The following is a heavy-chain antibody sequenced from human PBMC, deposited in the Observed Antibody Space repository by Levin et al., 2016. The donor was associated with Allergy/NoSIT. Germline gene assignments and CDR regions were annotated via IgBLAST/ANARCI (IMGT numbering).Heavy chain of an antibody. V-gene: IGHV5-10-1*01. Sequence: VRQMPGKGLEWMGRIDPSDSYTNYSPSFQGHVTISADKSISTAYLQWSSLKASDTAMYYCARQVSNYYRYYYYMDVWGKGTTVTVSS. D-gene: IGHD4-11*01. CDR3: ARQVSNYYRYYYYMDV. J-gene: IGHJ6*03. CDR2: IDPSDSYT.